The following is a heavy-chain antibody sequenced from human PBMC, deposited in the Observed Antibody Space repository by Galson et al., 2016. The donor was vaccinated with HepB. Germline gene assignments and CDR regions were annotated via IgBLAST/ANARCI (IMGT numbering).Heavy chain of an antibody. CDR3: ARGPCGDSCYSYSNYYYYYGMDV. J-gene: IGHJ6*02. V-gene: IGHV4-34*01. CDR1: GGSFSDYY. CDR2: INHSGST. Sequence: SETLSLTCVVYGGSFSDYYWSWIRQPPGKGLEWIGEINHSGSTHYNPSLKSRVTISVDTSKNQSSLTLSSVTAADTAVYYCARGPCGDSCYSYSNYYYYYGMDVWGQGTTVTVSS. D-gene: IGHD2-15*01.